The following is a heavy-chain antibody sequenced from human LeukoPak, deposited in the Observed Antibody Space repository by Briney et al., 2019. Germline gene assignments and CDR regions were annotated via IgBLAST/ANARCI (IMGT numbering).Heavy chain of an antibody. CDR1: GGSFSGYY. CDR2: INHSGST. Sequence: PSETLSLTCAVYGGSFSGYYWSWIRQPPGKGLEWIGEINHSGSTNYNPSLKSRVTISVDTSKNQFSLKLSSVTAADTAVYYCAKEVWYYGSGRHFDYWGQGTLVTVSS. V-gene: IGHV4-34*01. CDR3: AKEVWYYGSGRHFDY. D-gene: IGHD3-10*01. J-gene: IGHJ4*02.